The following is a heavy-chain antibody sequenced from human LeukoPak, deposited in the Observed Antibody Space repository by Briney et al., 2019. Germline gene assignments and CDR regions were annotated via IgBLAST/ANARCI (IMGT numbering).Heavy chain of an antibody. D-gene: IGHD3-10*01. CDR3: ATSMVRGVIITDGPQN. V-gene: IGHV3-30-3*01. CDR2: ISYDGSNK. Sequence: GGSLRLSCAASGFTFSSYAMRWVRQAPGKGLEWVAVISYDGSNKYCADSVKGRFTISRDNSKNTLYLQMNSLRAEDTAVYYCATSMVRGVIITDGPQNWGQGTLVTVSS. CDR1: GFTFSSYA. J-gene: IGHJ4*02.